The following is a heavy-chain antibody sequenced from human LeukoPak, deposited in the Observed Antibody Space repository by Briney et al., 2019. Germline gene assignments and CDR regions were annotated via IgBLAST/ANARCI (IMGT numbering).Heavy chain of an antibody. Sequence: SETLSLTCAVSGGSISSSNWWRWVRQPPGKGLEWIGEIYHSGSTNYNPSLKSRVTISVDKSKNQFSLKLSSVTAADTAVYYCARNYFGSGTYPFDYWGQGTLVTVSS. CDR1: GGSISSSNW. V-gene: IGHV4-4*02. CDR3: ARNYFGSGTYPFDY. J-gene: IGHJ4*02. CDR2: IYHSGST. D-gene: IGHD3-10*01.